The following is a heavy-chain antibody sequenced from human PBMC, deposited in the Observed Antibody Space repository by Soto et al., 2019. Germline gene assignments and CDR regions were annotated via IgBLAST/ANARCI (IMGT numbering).Heavy chain of an antibody. D-gene: IGHD2-15*01. J-gene: IGHJ5*02. V-gene: IGHV5-51*01. Sequence: EVQLVQSGAEVKKPGESLKISCEGSGYDFTHDWIGWVRQKPGKGLEWMGVIYPRDSDTIYSPSFEGQVTISADKSIHTAYLEWSSLKGSDTAMYYCARLMVVAAPAGWFEPWGQGTLVTVSS. CDR1: GYDFTHDW. CDR2: IYPRDSDT. CDR3: ARLMVVAAPAGWFEP.